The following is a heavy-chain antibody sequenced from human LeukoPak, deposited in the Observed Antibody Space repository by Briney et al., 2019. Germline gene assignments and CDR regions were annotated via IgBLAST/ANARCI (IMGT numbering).Heavy chain of an antibody. D-gene: IGHD1-1*01. V-gene: IGHV1-69*13. J-gene: IGHJ5*02. CDR1: GGTFSSYA. Sequence: SVKVSCKASGGTFSSYAISWVRQAPGQGLEWMGGIIPIFGTASYAQKFQGRVTITADESTSTAYMELSSLRPEDTAVYYCAAEGSYNWNGGWFDPWGQGTLVTVSS. CDR3: AAEGSYNWNGGWFDP. CDR2: IIPIFGTA.